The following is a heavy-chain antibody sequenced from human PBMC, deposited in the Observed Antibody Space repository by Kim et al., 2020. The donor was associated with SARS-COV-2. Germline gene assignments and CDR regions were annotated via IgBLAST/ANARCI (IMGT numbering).Heavy chain of an antibody. CDR2: IYYSGST. J-gene: IGHJ3*02. Sequence: SETLSLTCTVSGGSISSGGYYWSWIRQHPGKGLEWIGYIYYSGSTYYNPSLKSRVTISVDTSKNQFSLKLSSVTAADTAVYYCARGSYDYIWGSHSGAFDIWGQGTMVTVSS. D-gene: IGHD3-16*01. V-gene: IGHV4-31*03. CDR3: ARGSYDYIWGSHSGAFDI. CDR1: GGSISSGGYY.